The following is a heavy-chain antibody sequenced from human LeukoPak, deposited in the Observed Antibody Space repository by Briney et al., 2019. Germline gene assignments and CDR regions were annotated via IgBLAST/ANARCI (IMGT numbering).Heavy chain of an antibody. D-gene: IGHD3-3*01. Sequence: SETLSLTCTVSGGSISSSSYYWGWIRQPPGKGLEWIGSIYYSGSTYYNPSLKSRVTISVDTSKNQFSLKLSSVTAADTAVYYCARPVATIFGVVIRDAFDIWGQGTMVTVSS. CDR2: IYYSGST. CDR3: ARPVATIFGVVIRDAFDI. V-gene: IGHV4-39*01. J-gene: IGHJ3*02. CDR1: GGSISSSSYY.